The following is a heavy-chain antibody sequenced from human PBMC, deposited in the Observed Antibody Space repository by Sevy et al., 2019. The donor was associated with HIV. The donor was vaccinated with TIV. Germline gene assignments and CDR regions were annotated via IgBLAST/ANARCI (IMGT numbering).Heavy chain of an antibody. D-gene: IGHD1-26*01. J-gene: IGHJ4*02. V-gene: IGHV3-7*01. Sequence: GGSLRLSCAASGFTFSPYWMTWVRQAPGKGLEWVANIRPDGSDKYYVGSVKGRFTTSRDNAKNSLYLQMNSLRADETAMYYCARGVGLDCWGQGALVTVSS. CDR3: ARGVGLDC. CDR1: GFTFSPYW. CDR2: IRPDGSDK.